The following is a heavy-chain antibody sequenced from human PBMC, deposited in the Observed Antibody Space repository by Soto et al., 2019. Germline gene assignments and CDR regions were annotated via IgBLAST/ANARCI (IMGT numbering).Heavy chain of an antibody. D-gene: IGHD2-21*02. CDR2: IYYSGST. J-gene: IGHJ4*02. Sequence: PSATPPLTCPVTGDSISRRNYYWGWSRRPPGKGLEWIGSIYYSGSTYNNPSLRSRVSMSIDTSKDQFSLKLKSVTAADTALYFCARQRTSVVTQAYFDVWGPGSLVTGSS. CDR3: ARQRTSVVTQAYFDV. CDR1: GDSISRRNYY. V-gene: IGHV4-39*01.